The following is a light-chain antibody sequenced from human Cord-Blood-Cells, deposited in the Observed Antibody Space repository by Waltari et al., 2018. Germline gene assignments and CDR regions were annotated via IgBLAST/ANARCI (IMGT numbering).Light chain of an antibody. V-gene: IGLV3-19*01. J-gene: IGLJ2*01. CDR3: NSRDSSGNHVV. CDR1: IVRSYY. Sequence: SELTQDPAVSVALGQTVRITSHGHIVRSYYAIWYQQKPGQAPVLVIYGKNNRPSGIPDRFSGSSSGNTASLTITGAQAEDEADYYCNSRDSSGNHVVFGGGTKLTVL. CDR2: GKN.